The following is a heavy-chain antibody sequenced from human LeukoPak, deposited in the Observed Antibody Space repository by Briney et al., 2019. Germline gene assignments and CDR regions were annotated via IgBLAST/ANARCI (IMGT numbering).Heavy chain of an antibody. J-gene: IGHJ4*02. CDR3: ARHAGGISATGTRPFDY. V-gene: IGHV4-39*01. CDR2: IYYSGST. D-gene: IGHD6-13*01. Sequence: PSETLSLTCTGSGASFSSSTYYRGWIRQPPGKGLEWIGSIYYSGSTYYNPSLKSRVTMSVDTSKNQFSLKLSAVTAADTAVYYCARHAGGISATGTRPFDYWGQGTLVTVSS. CDR1: GASFSSSTYY.